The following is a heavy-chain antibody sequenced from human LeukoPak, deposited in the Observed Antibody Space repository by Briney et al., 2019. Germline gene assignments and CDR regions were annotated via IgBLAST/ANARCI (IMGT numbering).Heavy chain of an antibody. Sequence: ASVKVSCKAFGYTFGTSSISWVRQAPGQRLEWLGWISPNSDNTQYAQRVQGRVTMTTDTSTSTAYMELRSLRSDDTAIYYCTRVRDSNNWWGAFDIWGQGTTVTVS. J-gene: IGHJ3*02. V-gene: IGHV1-18*01. CDR2: ISPNSDNT. CDR1: GYTFGTSS. D-gene: IGHD6-13*01. CDR3: TRVRDSNNWWGAFDI.